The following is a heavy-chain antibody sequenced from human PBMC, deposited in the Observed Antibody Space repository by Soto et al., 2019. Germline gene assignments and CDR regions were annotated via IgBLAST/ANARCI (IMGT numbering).Heavy chain of an antibody. D-gene: IGHD3-3*01. CDR3: ARDNADFWSGYYGAPPFDY. J-gene: IGHJ4*02. Sequence: SETLSLTCAVSGGSISSSNWWSWVRQPPGKGLEWIGYIYYSGSTNYNPSLKSRVTISVDTSKNQFSLKLSSVTAADTAVYYCARDNADFWSGYYGAPPFDYWGQGTLVTVSS. CDR2: IYYSGST. V-gene: IGHV4-4*02. CDR1: GGSISSSNW.